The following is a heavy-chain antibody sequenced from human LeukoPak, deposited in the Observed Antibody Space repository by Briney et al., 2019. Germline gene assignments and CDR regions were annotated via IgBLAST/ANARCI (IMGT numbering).Heavy chain of an antibody. CDR1: GGSISSSSYY. CDR2: IYHSGST. J-gene: IGHJ4*02. CDR3: ATRPSTYDFWSGYHFDY. V-gene: IGHV4-39*07. Sequence: PSETLSLTCTVSGGSISSSSYYWGWIRQPPGKGLEWIGEIYHSGSTNYNPSLKSRVTISVDKSKNQFSLKLSSVTAADTAVYYCATRPSTYDFWSGYHFDYWGQGTLVTVSS. D-gene: IGHD3-3*01.